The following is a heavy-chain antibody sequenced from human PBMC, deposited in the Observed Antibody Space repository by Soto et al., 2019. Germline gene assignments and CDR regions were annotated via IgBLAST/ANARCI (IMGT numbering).Heavy chain of an antibody. D-gene: IGHD6-19*01. CDR2: IYYSGST. CDR3: ARLAGIAVAGKGDYYGMDV. V-gene: IGHV4-39*01. J-gene: IGHJ6*02. Sequence: ELIVCIYYSGSTYYNPSLKSRVTISVDTSKNQFSLKLSSVTAADTAVYYFARLAGIAVAGKGDYYGMDVWGQGTTVTVSS.